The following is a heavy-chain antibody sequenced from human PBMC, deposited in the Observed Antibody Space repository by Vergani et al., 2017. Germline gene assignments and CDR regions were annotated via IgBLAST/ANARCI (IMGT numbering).Heavy chain of an antibody. J-gene: IGHJ4*02. Sequence: QVQLQESGPGLVKPSETLSLTCTVSGGSISSYYWSWIRQPPGKGLEWIGEINHSGSTNYNPSLKSRVTISVDTSKNQFSLKLSSVTAADTAVYYCKVGITIFGVVIGGDYWGQGTLVTVSS. D-gene: IGHD3-3*01. CDR1: GGSISSYY. CDR2: INHSGST. CDR3: KVGITIFGVVIGGDY. V-gene: IGHV4-34*01.